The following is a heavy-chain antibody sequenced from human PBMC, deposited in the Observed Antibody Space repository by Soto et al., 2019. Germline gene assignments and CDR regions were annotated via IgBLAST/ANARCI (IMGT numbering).Heavy chain of an antibody. D-gene: IGHD6-19*01. V-gene: IGHV4-39*01. CDR3: ARRPVAGSYYFDY. Sequence: SETLSLTCIVSGGSISSSSYYWGWIRQPPGKGLEWIGSIYYSGSTYYNPFLKSRVTISVDTSKNQFSLKLSSVTAADTAVYYCARRPVAGSYYFDYWGQGTLVTVSS. CDR1: GGSISSSSYY. J-gene: IGHJ4*02. CDR2: IYYSGST.